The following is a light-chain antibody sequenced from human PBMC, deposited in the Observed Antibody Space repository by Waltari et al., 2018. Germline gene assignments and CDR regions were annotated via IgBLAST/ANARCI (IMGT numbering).Light chain of an antibody. CDR1: SHDVGNYDL. CDR2: EVT. CDR3: CSYSGDLSFGVV. V-gene: IGLV2-23*02. Sequence: QSALTQPASVSGSPGQSITISCTGTSHDVGNYDLVSWYQQHPGKAPKLIIYEVTKRPSGFSNRFSGSESGNTASLTSSGLHTEDEGDYYCCSYSGDLSFGVVFGGGTKLTVL. J-gene: IGLJ2*01.